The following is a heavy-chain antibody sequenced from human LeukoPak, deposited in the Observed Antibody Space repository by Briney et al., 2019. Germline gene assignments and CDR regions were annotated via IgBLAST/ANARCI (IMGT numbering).Heavy chain of an antibody. J-gene: IGHJ4*02. CDR3: ARDDYGGNRPSPQFDY. CDR1: GFTFSSYS. D-gene: IGHD4-23*01. V-gene: IGHV3-21*01. Sequence: KPGGSLRLSCAASGFTFSSYSMNWVRQAPGKGLEWVSSISSSSSYIYYADSVKGRFTISRDNAKNSLYLQMNSLRAEDTAVYYCARDDYGGNRPSPQFDYWGQGTLVTVSS. CDR2: ISSSSSYI.